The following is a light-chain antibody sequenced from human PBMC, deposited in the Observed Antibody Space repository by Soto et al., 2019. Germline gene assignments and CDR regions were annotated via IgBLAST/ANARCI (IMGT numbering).Light chain of an antibody. J-gene: IGLJ1*01. CDR1: SSDVGGYNY. Sequence: QSALTRPASVSGSPGQSVAISCTGTSSDVGGYNYVSWYQQHPGKAPKLMIQDVTNRPSGVSDRFSGSKSGNTASLTISGLQAEDEADYYCSSYTSTSTYVFGTGTKVTVL. V-gene: IGLV2-14*01. CDR3: SSYTSTSTYV. CDR2: DVT.